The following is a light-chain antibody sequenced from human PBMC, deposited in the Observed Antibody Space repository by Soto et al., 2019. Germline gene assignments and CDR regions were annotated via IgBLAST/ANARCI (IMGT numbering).Light chain of an antibody. Sequence: QSALTQPRSVSGSPGQSVTISCTGTSSDVGGYTYVSWYQQHPNKAPKLLIFDVSKRPSGVPDRFSGSKSVNTASLTISGLQAEDEADYYCCSFAGTYTYVSGTGTKVTVL. V-gene: IGLV2-11*01. CDR1: SSDVGGYTY. CDR3: CSFAGTYTYV. CDR2: DVS. J-gene: IGLJ1*01.